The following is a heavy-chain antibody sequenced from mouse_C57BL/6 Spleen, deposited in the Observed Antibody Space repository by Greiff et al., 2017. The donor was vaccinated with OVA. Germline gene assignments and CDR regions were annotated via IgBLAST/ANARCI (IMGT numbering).Heavy chain of an antibody. CDR3: ARLRLVGWYFDV. CDR2: INPSNGGT. Sequence: VKLLQPGTELVKPGASVKLSCKASGYTFTSYWMHWVKQRPGQGLEWIGNINPSNGGTNYNEKFKSKATLTVDKSSSTAYMQLSSLTSEDSAVYYCARLRLVGWYFDVWGTGTTVTVSS. CDR1: GYTFTSYW. V-gene: IGHV1-53*01. J-gene: IGHJ1*03. D-gene: IGHD1-2*01.